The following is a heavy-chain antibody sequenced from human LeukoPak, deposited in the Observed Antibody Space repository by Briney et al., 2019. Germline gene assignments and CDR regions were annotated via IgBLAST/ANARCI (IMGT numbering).Heavy chain of an antibody. CDR2: ISAYNGNT. V-gene: IGHV1-18*01. D-gene: IGHD3-22*01. Sequence: ASVKVSCKASGYTFTSYGISWVRQAPGQGLEWMGWISAYNGNTNYAQKLQGRVTMTTDTSTSTAYMELRSLRSDDTAVYYCARTPMIVVVITQGYFDYWGQGTLVTVSS. J-gene: IGHJ4*02. CDR1: GYTFTSYG. CDR3: ARTPMIVVVITQGYFDY.